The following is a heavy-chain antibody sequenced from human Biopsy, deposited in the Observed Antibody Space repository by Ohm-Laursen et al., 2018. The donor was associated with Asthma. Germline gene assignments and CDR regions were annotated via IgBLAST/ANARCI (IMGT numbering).Heavy chain of an antibody. CDR3: AKRRGYSDLTDFDH. CDR1: GFSFSNFA. Sequence: SLRLSCTASGFSFSNFAIHWVRQAPGKGLEWVAVVSYDGGVAHYADSMKGRFTISRDNAKSTLYLQMNRLRTDDTAVYYCAKRRGYSDLTDFDHWGQGTLVTVSS. V-gene: IGHV3-30*18. J-gene: IGHJ4*02. D-gene: IGHD3-3*01. CDR2: VSYDGGVA.